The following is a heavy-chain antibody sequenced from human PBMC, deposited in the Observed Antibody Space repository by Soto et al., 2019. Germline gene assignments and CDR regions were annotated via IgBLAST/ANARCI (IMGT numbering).Heavy chain of an antibody. J-gene: IGHJ5*02. Sequence: PGGSLRLSCAASGFTFSSYAMHWVRQAPGKGLEWVAVISYDGSNKYYADSVKGRFTISRDNSKNTLYLQMNSLRAEDTAVYYCARQGYSSSTSSGPNWFDPWGQGTLVTVS. V-gene: IGHV3-30-3*01. CDR2: ISYDGSNK. CDR3: ARQGYSSSTSSGPNWFDP. D-gene: IGHD2-2*01. CDR1: GFTFSSYA.